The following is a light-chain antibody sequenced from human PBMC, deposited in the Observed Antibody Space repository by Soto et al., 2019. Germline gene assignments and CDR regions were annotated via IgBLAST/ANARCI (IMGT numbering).Light chain of an antibody. J-gene: IGKJ4*01. CDR3: QKRSSWPLN. Sequence: EIVLTQSPATLSLSPGGRATLSCRASESVSTFLAWYQHKPGQAPRLLIYDASNRATGIPARFSGSASGTDFTLTISSLEPEDFAVYYCQKRSSWPLNCGGGTKVAIK. CDR1: ESVSTF. CDR2: DAS. V-gene: IGKV3-11*01.